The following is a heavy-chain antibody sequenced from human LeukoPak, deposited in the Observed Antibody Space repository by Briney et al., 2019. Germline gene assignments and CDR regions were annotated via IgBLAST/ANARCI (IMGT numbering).Heavy chain of an antibody. CDR3: ARHRAYYYYYYGMDV. V-gene: IGHV4-34*01. J-gene: IGHJ6*02. CDR2: INHSGST. CDR1: GGSISSYY. Sequence: PSETLSLTCTVSGGSISSYYWTWIRQPPGKGLEWIGEINHSGSTNYNPSLKSRVTISVDTSKNQFSLKLSSVTAADTAVYYCARHRAYYYYYYGMDVWGQGTTVTVSS.